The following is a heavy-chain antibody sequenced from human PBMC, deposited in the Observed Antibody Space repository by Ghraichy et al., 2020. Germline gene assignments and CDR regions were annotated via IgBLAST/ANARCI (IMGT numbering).Heavy chain of an antibody. Sequence: GESLNISCAASGFTFSSYAMSWVRQAPGKGLEWVSAISGSGGSTYYADSVKGRFTISRDNSKNTLYLQMNSLRAEDTAVYYCAKVGFSTRAYCSSTSCYSLVVAAAGTLPGAFDIWGQGTMVTVSS. CDR1: GFTFSSYA. CDR3: AKVGFSTRAYCSSTSCYSLVVAAAGTLPGAFDI. J-gene: IGHJ3*02. V-gene: IGHV3-23*01. D-gene: IGHD2-2*01. CDR2: ISGSGGST.